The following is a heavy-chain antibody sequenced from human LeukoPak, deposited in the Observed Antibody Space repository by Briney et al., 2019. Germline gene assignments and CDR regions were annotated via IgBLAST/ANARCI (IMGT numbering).Heavy chain of an antibody. CDR3: ATAPPNSSSWYGSCFDY. D-gene: IGHD6-13*01. CDR1: GYTLTELS. Sequence: ASVKVSCKVSGYTLTELSMHWVRQAPGKGLEWMGGFDPEDGETIYAQKFQGRVTMTEDTFTDTAYMELSSLRSEDTAVYYCATAPPNSSSWYGSCFDYWGQGTLVTVSS. CDR2: FDPEDGET. V-gene: IGHV1-24*01. J-gene: IGHJ4*02.